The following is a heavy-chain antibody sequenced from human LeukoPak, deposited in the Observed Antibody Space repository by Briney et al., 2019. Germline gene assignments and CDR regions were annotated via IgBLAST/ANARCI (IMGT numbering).Heavy chain of an antibody. Sequence: GGSQRLSCAASGFTFSSYDMHWVRQATGKGLEWVSAIGTAGDTYYPGSVKGRFTISRENAKNSLYLQMNSLRAGDTAVYYCALGIAAAGLTYWGQGTLVTVSS. D-gene: IGHD6-13*01. CDR1: GFTFSSYD. CDR3: ALGIAAAGLTY. V-gene: IGHV3-13*01. J-gene: IGHJ4*02. CDR2: IGTAGDT.